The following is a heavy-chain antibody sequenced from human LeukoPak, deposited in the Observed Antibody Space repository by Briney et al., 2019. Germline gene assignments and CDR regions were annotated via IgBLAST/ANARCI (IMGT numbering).Heavy chain of an antibody. J-gene: IGHJ4*02. CDR1: GGSISSSSYY. Sequence: SETLSLTCTVSGGSISSSSYYWGWIRQPPGKGLEWIGSIYYSGSTYYNPSLKSRVTISVDTSKNQFSLRLSSVTAADTAVYYCARVGDFVGGMYRPYYFDYWGQGTLVTVSS. V-gene: IGHV4-39*07. CDR3: ARVGDFVGGMYRPYYFDY. D-gene: IGHD3-16*02. CDR2: IYYSGST.